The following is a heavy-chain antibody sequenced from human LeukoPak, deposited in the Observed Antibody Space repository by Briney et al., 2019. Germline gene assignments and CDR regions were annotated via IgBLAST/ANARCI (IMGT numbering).Heavy chain of an antibody. CDR1: GYIFTELS. V-gene: IGHV1-24*01. J-gene: IGHJ5*02. D-gene: IGHD3-10*01. CDR2: FNPEDGET. CDR3: TRGLKGNYYSGSGTYRWFAP. Sequence: ASVKVSCKVSGYIFTELSMHWVRQAPGQGLEWMGGFNPEDGETFYAQKFQGRVNMTEDTSTDTAYMELSSLSYDDTAVYYCTRGLKGNYYSGSGTYRWFAPWGQGTLVTVSS.